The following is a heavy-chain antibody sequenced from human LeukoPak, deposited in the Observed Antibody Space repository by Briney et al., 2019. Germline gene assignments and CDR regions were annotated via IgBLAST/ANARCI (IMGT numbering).Heavy chain of an antibody. J-gene: IGHJ5*02. CDR1: GGSISSYY. D-gene: IGHD3-16*02. V-gene: IGHV4-4*07. CDR3: ARHSRVWGSYPQGWFDP. CDR2: IYTSGST. Sequence: SETLSLTCTVSGGSISSYYWSWIRQPAGKGLEWIGRIYTSGSTNYNPSLKSRVTMSLDTSKNQFSLKLSSVTAADTAVYYCARHSRVWGSYPQGWFDPWGQGTLVTVSS.